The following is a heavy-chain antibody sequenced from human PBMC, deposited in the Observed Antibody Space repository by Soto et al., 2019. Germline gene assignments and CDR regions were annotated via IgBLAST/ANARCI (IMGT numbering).Heavy chain of an antibody. Sequence: QVQLQESGPGLVKPSQTLSLTCTVSGGSISSGGYYWSWIRQHPGKGLEWIGYIYYSGSTYYNPYLKIRVTISVDTSKNQFSLKLSSVTAADTAVYYCARYSDPRYYDSSGYYINWFDPWGQGTLVTVSS. CDR2: IYYSGST. D-gene: IGHD3-22*01. V-gene: IGHV4-31*03. CDR3: ARYSDPRYYDSSGYYINWFDP. CDR1: GGSISSGGYY. J-gene: IGHJ5*02.